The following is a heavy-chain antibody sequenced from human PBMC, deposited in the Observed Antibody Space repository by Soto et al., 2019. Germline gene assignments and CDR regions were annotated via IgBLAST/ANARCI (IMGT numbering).Heavy chain of an antibody. Sequence: QVQLVQSGAEVKKPGSSVKVSCKASGGTFSSYAISWVRQAPGHGLAWMGGIIPIFGTANYAQKFQGRVTLXADESTSTAYMELSSLRSEVADQYYCGSLDSSPRSYWGKGSLVTVSP. CDR3: GSLDSSPRSY. CDR2: IIPIFGTA. V-gene: IGHV1-69*12. J-gene: IGHJ4*02. CDR1: GGTFSSYA. D-gene: IGHD3-22*01.